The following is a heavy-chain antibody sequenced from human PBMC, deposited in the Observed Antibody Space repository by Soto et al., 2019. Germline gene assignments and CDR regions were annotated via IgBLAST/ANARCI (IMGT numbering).Heavy chain of an antibody. V-gene: IGHV3-23*01. Sequence: EVQLLESGGGLVQPGGSLKLSCAGSGFTFSSHAMTWVRQAPGTGLEWVSAISGSGGSTYYADSVRGRFTIYRDNSKNTLYLQVNSLRAEDTAVYYCAKDLYAYYYSGLDGWGQGTTVTVSS. CDR2: ISGSGGST. D-gene: IGHD3-16*01. J-gene: IGHJ6*02. CDR3: AKDLYAYYYSGLDG. CDR1: GFTFSSHA.